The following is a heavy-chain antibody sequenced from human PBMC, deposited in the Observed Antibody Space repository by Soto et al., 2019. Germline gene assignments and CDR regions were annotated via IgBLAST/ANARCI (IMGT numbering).Heavy chain of an antibody. CDR1: GFTVSSKY. J-gene: IGHJ5*02. Sequence: EAQVVESGGGLIQPGGSLRLSCAASGFTVSSKYMTWVRQAPGKGLEWVSIIWSAGLTYYADSVTGRFTISRDNSKNTLYLQMNSLRAEDSALYYCARELPPDLWGKGTLVTVSS. V-gene: IGHV3-53*01. CDR2: IWSAGLT. CDR3: ARELPPDL.